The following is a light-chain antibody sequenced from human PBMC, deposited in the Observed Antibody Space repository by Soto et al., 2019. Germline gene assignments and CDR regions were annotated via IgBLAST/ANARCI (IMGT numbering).Light chain of an antibody. CDR3: QQTFKTPLT. V-gene: IGKV1-39*01. J-gene: IGKJ4*01. Sequence: DIQMTQSPSALSASVGDRVTLSCRASQSISGYLTWVQQKPGKAPKLLIHGAFRLRSGGPSRFSGSGSGTDFTLTISSLQPEDFATYYCQQTFKTPLTFGGGSKVDIK. CDR1: QSISGY. CDR2: GAF.